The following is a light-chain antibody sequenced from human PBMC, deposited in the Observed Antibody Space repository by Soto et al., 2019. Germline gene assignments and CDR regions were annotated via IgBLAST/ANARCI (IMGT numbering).Light chain of an antibody. CDR1: QSVGNNY. CDR3: QQSATSPPT. Sequence: EIVLTQSPGTLSLSPGERATLSCRATQSVGNNYLAWFQYKPGQAPRLLIYDASNRATGIPDRFSASGSGTDFTLTISRLEPEDFAVYYCQQSATSPPTFGGGTKVEIK. CDR2: DAS. J-gene: IGKJ4*01. V-gene: IGKV3-20*01.